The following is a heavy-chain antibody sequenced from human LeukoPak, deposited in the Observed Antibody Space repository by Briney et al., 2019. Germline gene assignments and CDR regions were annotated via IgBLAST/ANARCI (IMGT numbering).Heavy chain of an antibody. D-gene: IGHD6-13*01. CDR1: GFTFSSYG. Sequence: GGSLRLSCAASGFTFSSYGMHWVRQAPGKGLEWVAFIRYDGSNKYYADSVKGRFTISRDNSKNTLYLQMNSLRAEDTAVYYCARVGTPSFIAAAGDYYYMDVWGKGTTVTISS. J-gene: IGHJ6*03. CDR2: IRYDGSNK. CDR3: ARVGTPSFIAAAGDYYYMDV. V-gene: IGHV3-30*02.